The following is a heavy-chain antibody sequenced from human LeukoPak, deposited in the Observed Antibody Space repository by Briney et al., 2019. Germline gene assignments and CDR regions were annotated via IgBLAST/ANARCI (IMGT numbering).Heavy chain of an antibody. CDR2: INPNSGGT. V-gene: IGHV1-2*02. J-gene: IGHJ4*02. D-gene: IGHD3-10*01. CDR3: ATLDGSRSYPVGFDY. Sequence: ASVKVSCKASGYTFTGYYMHWVRQAPGQGLEWMGWINPNSGGTNYAQKFQGRVTMTRDTSISTVYMELSRLRSDDTAVYCCATLDGSRSYPVGFDYWGQGTLVTVSS. CDR1: GYTFTGYY.